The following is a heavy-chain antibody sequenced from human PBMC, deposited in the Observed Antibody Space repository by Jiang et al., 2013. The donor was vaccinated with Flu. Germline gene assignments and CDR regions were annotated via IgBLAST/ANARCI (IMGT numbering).Heavy chain of an antibody. V-gene: IGHV4-59*08. J-gene: IGHJ4*02. CDR1: GGSISSYY. CDR3: ASFPTHSSSWIPLFDY. D-gene: IGHD6-13*01. Sequence: PGLVKPSETLSLTCTVSGGSISSYYWSWIRQPPGKGLEWIGYIYYSGSTNYNPSLKSRVTISVDTSKNQFSLKLSSVTAADTAVYYCASFPTHSSSWIPLFDYWGQGTLVTVSS. CDR2: IYYSGST.